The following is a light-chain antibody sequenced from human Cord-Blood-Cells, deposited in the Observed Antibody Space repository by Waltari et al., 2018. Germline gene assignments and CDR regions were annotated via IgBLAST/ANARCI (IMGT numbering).Light chain of an antibody. CDR3: QQYYSYPWT. V-gene: IGKV1-8*01. CDR1: QGISSY. J-gene: IGKJ1*01. CDR2: AAS. Sequence: AIRMTKSPSSFSPSTVDRVTITCRASQGISSYLAWYQQKPGKAPKLLIYAASALRSGVPSRFSGSGSGTDFTLTISCLQSEDFATYYCQQYYSYPWTFGQGTKVEIK.